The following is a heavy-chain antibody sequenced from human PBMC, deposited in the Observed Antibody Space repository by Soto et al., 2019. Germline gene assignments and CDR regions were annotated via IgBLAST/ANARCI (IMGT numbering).Heavy chain of an antibody. CDR1: GFTFSSYG. V-gene: IGHV3-30*18. Sequence: QVQLVESGGGVVQPGRSLRLSCAASGFTFSSYGMHWVRQAPGKGLEWVAVISYDGSNKYYADSVKGRFTISRDNSKNTLYLQMNSLRAEDTAVYYCANDVEEGDAFDIWGQGTMVTVSS. J-gene: IGHJ3*02. CDR2: ISYDGSNK. CDR3: ANDVEEGDAFDI.